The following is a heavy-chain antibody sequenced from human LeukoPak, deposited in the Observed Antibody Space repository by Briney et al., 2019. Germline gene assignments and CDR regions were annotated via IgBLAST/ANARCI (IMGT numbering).Heavy chain of an antibody. D-gene: IGHD3-10*01. CDR2: ISSSSSYI. V-gene: IGHV3-21*01. Sequence: GSLRLSCAASGSTFSSYSMNWVRQAPGKGLEWVSSISSSSSYIYYADSVKGRFTISRDNAKNSLYLQMNSLRAEDTAVYYCAKALGSGRHFDFWGQGTLVTVSS. CDR1: GSTFSSYS. CDR3: AKALGSGRHFDF. J-gene: IGHJ4*02.